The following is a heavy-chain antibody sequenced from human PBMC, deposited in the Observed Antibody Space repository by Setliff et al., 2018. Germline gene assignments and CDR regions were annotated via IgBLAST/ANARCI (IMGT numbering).Heavy chain of an antibody. V-gene: IGHV3-7*01. Sequence: GGSLRLSCAASGFSFSTYWMTWVRQAPGKGLEWVANIKKDGSIKYYLDSVRGRFTISRDNAENSLTLQMNSLRVEDTAVYYCARANDYGDSFDYWGRGTLVTVSS. D-gene: IGHD4-17*01. CDR2: IKKDGSIK. CDR1: GFSFSTYW. J-gene: IGHJ4*02. CDR3: ARANDYGDSFDY.